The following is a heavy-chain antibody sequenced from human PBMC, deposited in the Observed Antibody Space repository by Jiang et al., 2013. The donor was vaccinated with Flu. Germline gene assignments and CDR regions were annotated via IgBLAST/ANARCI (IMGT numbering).Heavy chain of an antibody. Sequence: GAEVKKPGSSVKVSCKASGGTFSSYAISWVRQAPGQGLEWMGGIIPIFGTANYAQKFQGRVTITADKSTSTAYMELSSLRSEDTAVYYCARRGREDYYDSSGYSGFDYWGQGTLVTVSS. V-gene: IGHV1-69*06. CDR1: GGTFSSYA. J-gene: IGHJ4*02. CDR3: ARRGREDYYDSSGYSGFDY. CDR2: IIPIFGTA. D-gene: IGHD3-22*01.